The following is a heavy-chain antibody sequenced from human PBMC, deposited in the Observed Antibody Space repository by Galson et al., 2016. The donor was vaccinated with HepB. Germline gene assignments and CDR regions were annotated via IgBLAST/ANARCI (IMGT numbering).Heavy chain of an antibody. CDR3: ARFKIAVVGPTAADF. J-gene: IGHJ4*02. Sequence: SETLSLTCTVSRGTVRTDNHYWTWLRQPPGKGPEWIGHIYYSGGTTLNPSLNRRVTISLETSRNRFSLRLTSVTAADTAVYYCARFKIAVVGPTAADFWGQRIPVTVSS. CDR1: RGTVRTDNHY. V-gene: IGHV4-61*01. CDR2: IYYSGGT. D-gene: IGHD1-26*01.